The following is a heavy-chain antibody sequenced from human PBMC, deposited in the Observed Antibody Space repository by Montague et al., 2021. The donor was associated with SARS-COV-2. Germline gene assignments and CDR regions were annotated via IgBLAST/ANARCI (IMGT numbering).Heavy chain of an antibody. J-gene: IGHJ4*02. CDR1: GDSISSSSYN. CDR3: TRHVHMTWPEPSPGFDY. Sequence: SETLSLTCTVSGDSISSSSYNWGWIRQPPGKGLEWFGSVHYSGRPYYXXXLKSRVTIYVDTSKNQLSLKLSSVTAADTAVYYCTRHVHMTWPEPSPGFDYWGQGTLVTVSS. D-gene: IGHD1-1*01. CDR2: VHYSGRP. V-gene: IGHV4-39*01.